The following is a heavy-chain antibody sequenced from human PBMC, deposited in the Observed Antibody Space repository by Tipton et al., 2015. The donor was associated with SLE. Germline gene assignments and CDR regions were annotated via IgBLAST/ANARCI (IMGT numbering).Heavy chain of an antibody. CDR2: IQYDGSNK. CDR1: GFTFSSYG. D-gene: IGHD1-26*01. J-gene: IGHJ4*02. V-gene: IGHV3-30*02. CDR3: AKTIVGTALDY. Sequence: SLRLSCAASGFTFSSYGMHWVRQAPGKRLEWVAFIQYDGSNKYYADSVKGRFTISRDNSKNTLYMQMNSLRAEDTALYYCAKTIVGTALDYWGQGTLVTVSS.